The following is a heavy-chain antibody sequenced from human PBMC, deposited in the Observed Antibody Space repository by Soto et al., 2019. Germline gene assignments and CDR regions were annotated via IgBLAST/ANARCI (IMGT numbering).Heavy chain of an antibody. CDR3: ARWYYYDSSGYYQPTYAFDI. CDR1: GFTFSSYS. D-gene: IGHD3-22*01. J-gene: IGHJ3*02. V-gene: IGHV3-21*01. CDR2: ISSSSSYI. Sequence: EVQLVESGGGLVKPGGSLRLSCAASGFTFSSYSMNWVRQAPGKGLEWVSSISSSSSYIYYADSVKGRFTISRDNAKNSLYLQMNSLRAEDTAVYYCARWYYYDSSGYYQPTYAFDIWGQGTMVTVSS.